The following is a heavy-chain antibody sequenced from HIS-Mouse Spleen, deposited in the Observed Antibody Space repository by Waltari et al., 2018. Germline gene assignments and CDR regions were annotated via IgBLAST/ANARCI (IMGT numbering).Heavy chain of an antibody. J-gene: IGHJ4*02. D-gene: IGHD6-19*01. Sequence: QVTLRESGPALVKPTQTLTLTCTFSGFSLSTSGMCVSWIRQPPGKALECLARIDRDDDKYYSPSLKTRLTLSRDNAKHQVVLTMTNMDPLDTATYYCARIAEGYTSGWYACDYWGQGTLVTVSS. CDR2: IDRDDDK. CDR3: ARIAEGYTSGWYACDY. V-gene: IGHV2-70*15. CDR1: GFSLSTSGMC.